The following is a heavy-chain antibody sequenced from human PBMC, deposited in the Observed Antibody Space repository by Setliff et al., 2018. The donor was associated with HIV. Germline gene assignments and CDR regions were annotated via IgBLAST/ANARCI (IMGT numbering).Heavy chain of an antibody. D-gene: IGHD1-26*01. CDR1: GFTFRKYW. V-gene: IGHV3-74*01. J-gene: IGHJ3*02. CDR3: ARVGLGGAFDI. Sequence: GGSLRLSCEASGFTFRKYWMHWVRQAPGKGLVWVSRILSDGSSTTYADSVKGRFTISRDNGKNTLYLQMNSLRAEDSAVYFCARVGLGGAFDIWGQGTKVTVSS. CDR2: ILSDGSST.